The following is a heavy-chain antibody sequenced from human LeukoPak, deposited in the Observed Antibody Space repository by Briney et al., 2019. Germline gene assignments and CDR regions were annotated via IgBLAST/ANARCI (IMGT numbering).Heavy chain of an antibody. J-gene: IGHJ4*02. CDR1: GGSFSGYY. Sequence: SETLSLTCAVYGGSFSGYYWSWIRQPPGKGLEWIGEINHSGSTNYNPSLKSRVTISVDKSNNQFSLNLSFVTAADTAVYYCLYGGNSGDWVYWGQGTLVTVSS. CDR3: LYGGNSGDWVY. D-gene: IGHD4-23*01. CDR2: INHSGST. V-gene: IGHV4-34*03.